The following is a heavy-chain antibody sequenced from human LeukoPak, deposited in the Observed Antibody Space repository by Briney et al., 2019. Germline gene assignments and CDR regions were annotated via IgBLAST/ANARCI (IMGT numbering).Heavy chain of an antibody. V-gene: IGHV4-4*09. J-gene: IGHJ4*02. Sequence: SETLSLTCTVSGGSISSYYWSWVRQPPGKGLEWIGYIYTSGSTNYNPPLKRRGTISVDTSKNQFPLKLSSVTAADPAVYYCARQGVAARRYYFDYWGQGTLVTASS. CDR1: GGSISSYY. CDR2: IYTSGST. CDR3: ARQGVAARRYYFDY. D-gene: IGHD6-6*01.